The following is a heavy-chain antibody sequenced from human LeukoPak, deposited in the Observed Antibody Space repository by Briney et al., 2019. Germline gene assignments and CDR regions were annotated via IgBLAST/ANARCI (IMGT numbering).Heavy chain of an antibody. Sequence: KTGGSLRLSCAASGFTFSSYAMSWVRQAPGKGLEWVSAISRSGGSTYYADSVKGQFTISRDNSKNTLYLQMNSLRAEDTAVYYCAKGLSEWLVPFSSWGQGTLVTVSS. V-gene: IGHV3-23*01. CDR1: GFTFSSYA. CDR3: AKGLSEWLVPFSS. CDR2: ISRSGGST. J-gene: IGHJ4*02. D-gene: IGHD6-19*01.